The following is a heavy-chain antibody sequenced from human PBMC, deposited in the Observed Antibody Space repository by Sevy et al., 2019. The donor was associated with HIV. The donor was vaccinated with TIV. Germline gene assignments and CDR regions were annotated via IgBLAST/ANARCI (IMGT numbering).Heavy chain of an antibody. CDR1: GFSFSTYW. J-gene: IGHJ4*02. V-gene: IGHV3-7*01. D-gene: IGHD3-22*01. Sequence: GGSLRLSCAASGFSFSTYWMHWVRQAPGKGLEWVANIKQDESEKYYVASVKGRFTISRDNAKNSVYLEMYRLRPEDTAIYYCAKGNSGSFDYWGQGTLVTVSS. CDR3: AKGNSGSFDY. CDR2: IKQDESEK.